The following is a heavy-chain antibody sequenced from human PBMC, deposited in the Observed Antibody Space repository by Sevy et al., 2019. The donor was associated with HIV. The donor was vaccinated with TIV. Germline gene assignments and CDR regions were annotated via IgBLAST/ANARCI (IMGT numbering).Heavy chain of an antibody. V-gene: IGHV3-23*01. J-gene: IGHJ3*02. D-gene: IGHD3-22*01. CDR3: AGARYDGSGSFDAFDI. CDR1: GFTFITYA. CDR2: IYGSGGTT. Sequence: GGSLRLSCKPSGFTFITYAMNWVRQAPGKGLEWVSTIYGSGGTTYYADSVKGRFTISSDNSKNTLYLQMDSLRTEDTAIYYCAGARYDGSGSFDAFDIWGQGTMVTVSS.